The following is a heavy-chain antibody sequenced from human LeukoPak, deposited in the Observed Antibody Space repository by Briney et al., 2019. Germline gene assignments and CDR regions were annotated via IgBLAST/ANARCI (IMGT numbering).Heavy chain of an antibody. Sequence: GGSLRLSCAASGFTFDDYAMHWVRQAPGKGLEWVSGISWNSGSIGYADSVKGRFTISRDNAKNSLYLQMNSLRAEDTAVYYCAKKSRFLEWLLQSYYMDVWGKGTTVTVSS. J-gene: IGHJ6*03. CDR3: AKKSRFLEWLLQSYYMDV. CDR1: GFTFDDYA. CDR2: ISWNSGSI. V-gene: IGHV3-9*01. D-gene: IGHD3-3*01.